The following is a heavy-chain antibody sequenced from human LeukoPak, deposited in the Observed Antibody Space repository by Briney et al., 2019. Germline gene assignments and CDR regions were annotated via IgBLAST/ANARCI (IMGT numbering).Heavy chain of an antibody. J-gene: IGHJ6*03. D-gene: IGHD3-10*01. Sequence: PSETLSLTCTVSGGSISSSSYYWGWIRQPPGKGLEWIGSIYYSGSTYYNPSLKSRVTISVDTSKNQFSLKLSSVTAADTAVYYCAREYGSGSPFYYYYYMDVWGKGTAVTVSS. CDR2: IYYSGST. V-gene: IGHV4-39*07. CDR1: GGSISSSSYY. CDR3: AREYGSGSPFYYYYYMDV.